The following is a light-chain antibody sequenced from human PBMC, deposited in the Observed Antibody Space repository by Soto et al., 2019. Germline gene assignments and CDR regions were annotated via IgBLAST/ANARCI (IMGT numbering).Light chain of an antibody. V-gene: IGKV1-5*01. Sequence: DIQMTQSPSTLSASVGAAVTVTCGDSQSVIGGSAWYQQKPAEAPKLLIYDASTLERGVPSRFRGTGSGTEFTLTISSLQPDDFATYYCPQYYRSPTTFGQGTQV. CDR3: PQYYRSPTT. CDR2: DAS. CDR1: QSVIGG. J-gene: IGKJ1*01.